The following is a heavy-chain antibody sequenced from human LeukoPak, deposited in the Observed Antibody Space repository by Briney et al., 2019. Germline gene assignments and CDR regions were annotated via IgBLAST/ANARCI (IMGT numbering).Heavy chain of an antibody. CDR2: IYWNDDK. Sequence: SGPTLVNPTQTLTLTCTFSGFSLSTSGVGVGWIRQPPGKALEWLALIYWNDDKRYSPSLKSRLTITKDTSKNQVVLTMTNMDPVDTATYYCAHRRNDFWSGCPTRYYYYMDVWGKGTTVTVSS. V-gene: IGHV2-5*01. D-gene: IGHD3-3*01. CDR1: GFSLSTSGVG. CDR3: AHRRNDFWSGCPTRYYYYMDV. J-gene: IGHJ6*03.